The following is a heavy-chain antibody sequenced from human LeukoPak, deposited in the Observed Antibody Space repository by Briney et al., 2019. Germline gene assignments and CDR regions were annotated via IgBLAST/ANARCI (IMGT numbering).Heavy chain of an antibody. CDR2: ISYDGSNK. V-gene: IGHV3-30*18. D-gene: IGHD6-19*01. Sequence: PGGSLRLSCAASGFTFSSYGMHWVRQAPGEGLEWVAVISYDGSNKYYADSVKGRFTISRDNSKNTLYLQMNSLRAEDTAVYYCAKSGSGWYHDAFDIWGQGTMVTVSS. CDR1: GFTFSSYG. J-gene: IGHJ3*02. CDR3: AKSGSGWYHDAFDI.